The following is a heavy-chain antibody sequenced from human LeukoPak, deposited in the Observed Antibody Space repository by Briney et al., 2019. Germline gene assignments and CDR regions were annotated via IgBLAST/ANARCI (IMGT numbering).Heavy chain of an antibody. D-gene: IGHD2-2*02. CDR3: AKGRDPQVVPAAIDWFDP. V-gene: IGHV3-30*02. CDR2: IRYDGSNK. J-gene: IGHJ5*02. Sequence: GGSLRLSCAASGFTFSSYGMHWVRQAPGKGLEWVAFIRYDGSNKYYADSVKGRFTISRDNSKNTLYLQMNSLRAEDTAVYYCAKGRDPQVVPAAIDWFDPWGQGTLVTVSS. CDR1: GFTFSSYG.